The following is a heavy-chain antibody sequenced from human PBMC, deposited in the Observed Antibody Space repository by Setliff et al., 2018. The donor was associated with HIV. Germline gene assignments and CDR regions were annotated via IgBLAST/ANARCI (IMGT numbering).Heavy chain of an antibody. V-gene: IGHV4-39*01. CDR3: ARHGNQWLVTIDY. Sequence: LSLTCTVSGDSIGTTTYYWGWIRQSPEKGLEWIGSIYFSGSAYYNPSLESRVTISVDTSKNQFSLKLNSVTAADTAVYYCARHGNQWLVTIDYWGQGTLVTVS. D-gene: IGHD6-19*01. J-gene: IGHJ4*02. CDR2: IYFSGSA. CDR1: GDSIGTTTYY.